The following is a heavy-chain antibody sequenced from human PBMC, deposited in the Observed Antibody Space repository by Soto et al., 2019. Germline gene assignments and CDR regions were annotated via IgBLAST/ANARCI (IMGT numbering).Heavy chain of an antibody. Sequence: GASVKVSCKATGGTFTTYDFNWVRQAPGQGLEWMGAIIPRFGTPSYAQRFLERVTISADEVTSTVYLTLTDLRSDETAVFYCAAGYFNETGGFGAIDFWGQGTLVTVSS. J-gene: IGHJ4*02. D-gene: IGHD3-16*01. CDR1: GGTFTTYD. CDR3: AAGYFNETGGFGAIDF. V-gene: IGHV1-69*13. CDR2: IIPRFGTP.